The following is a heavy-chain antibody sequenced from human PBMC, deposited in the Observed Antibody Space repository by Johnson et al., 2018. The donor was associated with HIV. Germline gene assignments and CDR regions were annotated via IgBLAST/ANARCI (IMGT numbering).Heavy chain of an antibody. CDR1: GFTFGDDA. D-gene: IGHD3-10*01. V-gene: IGHV3-49*04. Sequence: EVQLLESGGGLVQPGRSLRLSCTASGFTFGDDAMTWVRQAPGKGLEWVGFIRSKAYGGTTEYAASVKGRFTIPRDDSKSIAYLQMNSLKTEDTAVYYCTREHYYGSGSYYKGDAFDIWGQGTMVTVSS. J-gene: IGHJ3*02. CDR3: TREHYYGSGSYYKGDAFDI. CDR2: IRSKAYGGTT.